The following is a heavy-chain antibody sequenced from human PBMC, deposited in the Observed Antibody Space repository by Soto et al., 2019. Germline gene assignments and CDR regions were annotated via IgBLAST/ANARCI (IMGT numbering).Heavy chain of an antibody. J-gene: IGHJ4*02. CDR3: ARAPEQRPIDY. D-gene: IGHD6-25*01. Sequence: EVRLVESGGGLVQPGGSMRLSCAASGFTFSNNWMHWVRRIPGKGPVWVSRINSDGSSRDYADSVEGRFTISGDSAKNTVYLQMNGLRVEDTAVYYCARAPEQRPIDYWGQRTLVTVSS. V-gene: IGHV3-74*01. CDR1: GFTFSNNW. CDR2: INSDGSSR.